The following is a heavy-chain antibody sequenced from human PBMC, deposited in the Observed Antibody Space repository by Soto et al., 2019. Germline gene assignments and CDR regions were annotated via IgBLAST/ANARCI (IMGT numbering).Heavy chain of an antibody. V-gene: IGHV1-18*01. CDR1: GYTFISYG. D-gene: IGHD6-6*01. CDR2: ISAYNGNT. Sequence: GASVKVSCKASGYTFISYGISWVRQAPGQGLEWMGWISAYNGNTISAQKLQGRVTMSTDTSTSTAYMELRSLRSDDTAVYFCARDARYSSSSPDYWGQGTLVTVSS. J-gene: IGHJ4*02. CDR3: ARDARYSSSSPDY.